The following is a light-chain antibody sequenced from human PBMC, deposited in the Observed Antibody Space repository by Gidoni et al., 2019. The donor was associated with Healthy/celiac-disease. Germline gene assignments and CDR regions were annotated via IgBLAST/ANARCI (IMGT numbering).Light chain of an antibody. Sequence: QSALTQPASVSGSPGQSITISCTGTSSDVGGYHYVSWYQQQPGKAPNLMIYDVSNRPSGVSNRFSGSKSGNTASLTISGLQAEDEADYYCSSYTSSSPLVFGTGTKVTV. CDR3: SSYTSSSPLV. CDR1: SSDVGGYHY. CDR2: DVS. V-gene: IGLV2-14*01. J-gene: IGLJ1*01.